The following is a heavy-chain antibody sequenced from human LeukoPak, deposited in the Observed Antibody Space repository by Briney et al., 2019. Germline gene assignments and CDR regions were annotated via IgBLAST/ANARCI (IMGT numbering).Heavy chain of an antibody. J-gene: IGHJ4*02. CDR3: ASGSGSYDY. CDR1: GYTFTDYD. Sequence: ASVRVSCKTSGYTFTDYDITWVRQAPGQGLEWMGRVSPYNGNTYYSQRFQDRVIITKDTSTGTAYMDLRDLRTDDTAVYYCASGSGSYDYWGQGTLVTISS. D-gene: IGHD3-10*01. CDR2: VSPYNGNT. V-gene: IGHV1-18*01.